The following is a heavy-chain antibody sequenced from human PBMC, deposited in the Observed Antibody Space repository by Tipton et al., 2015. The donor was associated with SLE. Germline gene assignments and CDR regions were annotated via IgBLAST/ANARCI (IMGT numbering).Heavy chain of an antibody. CDR3: ARDDSGWANWFDP. D-gene: IGHD6-19*01. Sequence: TLSLTCTVSGGSFRSHYWNWIRQPPGKGLEWIGYIYYSGSTNYNPSLKSRVTMSVDTSKNQFSLKLSSVTAADTAVYYCARDDSGWANWFDPWGQGTLVTVSS. V-gene: IGHV4-59*11. CDR1: GGSFRSHY. CDR2: IYYSGST. J-gene: IGHJ5*02.